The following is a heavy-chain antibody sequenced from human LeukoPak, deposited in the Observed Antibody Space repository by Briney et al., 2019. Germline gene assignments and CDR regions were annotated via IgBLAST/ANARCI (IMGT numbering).Heavy chain of an antibody. J-gene: IGHJ4*02. CDR3: AKVRGTAMVTSYFDY. D-gene: IGHD5-18*01. CDR1: GFTFSSYA. Sequence: GRSLRLSCAASGFTFSSYAMSWVRQAPGKGLEWVSTISGSGNNTYYADSVKGRFTISRDNSKDTLVLQMNSLRAEDTAVYYCAKVRGTAMVTSYFDYWGQGTVVTVSS. V-gene: IGHV3-23*01. CDR2: ISGSGNNT.